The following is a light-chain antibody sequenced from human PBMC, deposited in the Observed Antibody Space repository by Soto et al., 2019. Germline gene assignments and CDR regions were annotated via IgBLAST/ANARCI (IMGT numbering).Light chain of an antibody. CDR3: QQSHGIPYT. V-gene: IGKV1-39*01. CDR1: QTISSY. J-gene: IGKJ2*01. Sequence: EIQMTQSPSSLSASVGDRVTITCRASQTISSYLNWYQQKPGKAPKLLIYAASSLQSGVPSRFSGSGSGTDFTLSISSLQPEDFATYYCQQSHGIPYTFGQGTKLEIK. CDR2: AAS.